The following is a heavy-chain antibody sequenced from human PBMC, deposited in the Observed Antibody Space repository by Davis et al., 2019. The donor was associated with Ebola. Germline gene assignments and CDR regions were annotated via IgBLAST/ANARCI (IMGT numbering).Heavy chain of an antibody. Sequence: GGSLRPSCRLSGPPSSAYFMDWVRLTPGTGLEWVELSRNQENHYTTEYAASVRGRFTISRDDSKKSMYLQMNSLRTEDTAVYYCVTENWYRFESWGQGTLVTVSS. CDR3: VTENWYRFES. CDR2: SRNQENHYTT. CDR1: GPPSSAYF. J-gene: IGHJ4*02. D-gene: IGHD1/OR15-1a*01. V-gene: IGHV3-72*01.